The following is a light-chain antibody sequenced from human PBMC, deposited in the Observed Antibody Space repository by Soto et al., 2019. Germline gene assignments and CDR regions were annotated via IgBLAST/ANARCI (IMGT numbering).Light chain of an antibody. V-gene: IGKV3-20*01. J-gene: IGKJ3*01. Sequence: EIVLTQSPGTLSLSPGERATLSCRASQSVTINYLAWYQQKPGQAPRLLTYGASTRATGIPDRFTGSGSGKDFTLTISRLEPEDFAVYFCQQYGSSPFTFGPGTQVDIK. CDR3: QQYGSSPFT. CDR2: GAS. CDR1: QSVTINY.